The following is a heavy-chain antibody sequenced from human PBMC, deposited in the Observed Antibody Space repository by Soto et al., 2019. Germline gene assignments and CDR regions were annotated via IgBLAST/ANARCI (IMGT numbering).Heavy chain of an antibody. J-gene: IGHJ4*02. D-gene: IGHD6-6*01. Sequence: QVQLQESGPGLVKPSQTLSLTCTVSGGSISSGGYYWSWIRQHPGKGLEWIGYIYYSGSTYYNPSLRRRFPTSVATSKPHISLKLTSVSAADTAVDCRESPSARHEAAYWGQGSLVNVSS. CDR2: IYYSGST. CDR3: ESPSARHEAAY. V-gene: IGHV4-31*03. CDR1: GGSISSGGYY.